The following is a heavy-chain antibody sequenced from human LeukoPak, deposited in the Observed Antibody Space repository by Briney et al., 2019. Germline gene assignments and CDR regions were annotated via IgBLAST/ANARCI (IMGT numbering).Heavy chain of an antibody. Sequence: GGSLRLSCAASGFSFSSYAIHWVRQGPGKGLEWVGMISYDGSNKFYGDSVRGRFTISRDNSRNTLYLHMNSLRPEDTAVYYCARDYGSGLTKGYYLDYWGQGTLVTVSS. CDR1: GFSFSSYA. CDR3: ARDYGSGLTKGYYLDY. V-gene: IGHV3-30*04. D-gene: IGHD3-10*01. CDR2: ISYDGSNK. J-gene: IGHJ4*02.